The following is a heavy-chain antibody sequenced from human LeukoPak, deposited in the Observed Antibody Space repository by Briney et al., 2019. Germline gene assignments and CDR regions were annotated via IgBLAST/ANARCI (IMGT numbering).Heavy chain of an antibody. V-gene: IGHV1-18*01. CDR3: ARVYCSSTSCYFSTFDY. D-gene: IGHD2-2*01. CDR2: ISVYNGKT. Sequence: ASVKVSCKASGYTFTSCGISWVRQAPGQGEGWMGWISVYNGKTNYAQKLQGRVTMNTDTSTNTAYMELKSLRTDATAVYYCARVYCSSTSCYFSTFDYWGQGTLVTVSS. J-gene: IGHJ4*02. CDR1: GYTFTSCG.